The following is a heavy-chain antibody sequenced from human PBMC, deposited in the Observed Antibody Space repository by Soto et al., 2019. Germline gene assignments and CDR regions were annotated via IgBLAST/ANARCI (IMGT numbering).Heavy chain of an antibody. Sequence: QVQLVQSGAEVKKPGASVKVSCKASGYTFTGYYIHWVRQAPGQGLEWMGWINPNSGGTKYPQKFQGRVTMTRDTSIRTVYMSLTGLKSDYTAAFFCSRDLAKGDGSAGFAYSGQGTLVAVSS. D-gene: IGHD6-25*01. J-gene: IGHJ4*02. CDR3: SRDLAKGDGSAGFAY. CDR1: GYTFTGYY. CDR2: INPNSGGT. V-gene: IGHV1-2*02.